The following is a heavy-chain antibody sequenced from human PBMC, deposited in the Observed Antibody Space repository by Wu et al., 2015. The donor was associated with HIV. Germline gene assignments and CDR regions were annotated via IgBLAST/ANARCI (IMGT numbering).Heavy chain of an antibody. CDR1: GYIFTAYY. J-gene: IGHJ3*02. CDR3: ARGYCSGGSCYSAAFDI. D-gene: IGHD2-15*01. CDR2: INPNSGGT. Sequence: QVQLVQSGAEVRRPGASVKVSCKASGYIFTAYYMHWVRQAPGQGLEWMGWINPNSGGTNYAQKFQGRVTMTRDTSISTAYMELSRVRSDDTAVFYCARGYCSGGSCYSAAFDIWGQGTMVTVSS. V-gene: IGHV1-2*02.